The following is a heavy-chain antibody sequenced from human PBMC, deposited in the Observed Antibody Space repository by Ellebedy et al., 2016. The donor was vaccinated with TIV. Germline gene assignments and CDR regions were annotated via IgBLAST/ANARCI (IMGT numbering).Heavy chain of an antibody. J-gene: IGHJ4*02. V-gene: IGHV3-72*01. D-gene: IGHD3-16*01. CDR2: GKKIGGSYTT. CDR3: ARDYWGSYEY. CDR1: GFIFSDYD. Sequence: GGSLRLSXAASGFIFSDYDMDWVRQAPGKGLEWVARGKKIGGSYTTEYAASVKGRFIISRADSKNSLYLQMNSLTTEDTAVYYCARDYWGSYEYWGQGTLVTVSS.